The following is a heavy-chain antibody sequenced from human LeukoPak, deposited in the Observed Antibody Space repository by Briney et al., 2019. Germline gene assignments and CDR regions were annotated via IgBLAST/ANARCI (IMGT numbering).Heavy chain of an antibody. J-gene: IGHJ4*02. D-gene: IGHD6-19*01. CDR2: IYHSGST. CDR1: GGSISSYY. Sequence: PSETPSLTCTVSGGSISSYYRSWIRQPPGKGLEWIGYIYHSGSTNYNPSLKSRVTISVDTSKNQFSLKLSSVTAADTAVYYCARRLAGRYYFDYWGQGTLVTVSS. V-gene: IGHV4-59*08. CDR3: ARRLAGRYYFDY.